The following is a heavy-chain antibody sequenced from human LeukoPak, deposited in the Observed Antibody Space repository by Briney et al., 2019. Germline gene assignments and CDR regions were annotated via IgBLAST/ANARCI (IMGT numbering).Heavy chain of an antibody. CDR3: AGGKKGFDY. CDR1: GGSFSNYY. CDR2: IYYSGST. J-gene: IGHJ4*02. D-gene: IGHD3-16*01. Sequence: SETLSLTCAVYGGSFSNYYWSWIRQPPGKGLEWIGYIYYSGSTNYNPSFKSRVTISVDTSKNQFSLKLSSVTAADTAVYYCAGGKKGFDYWGQGTLVTVSS. V-gene: IGHV4-59*08.